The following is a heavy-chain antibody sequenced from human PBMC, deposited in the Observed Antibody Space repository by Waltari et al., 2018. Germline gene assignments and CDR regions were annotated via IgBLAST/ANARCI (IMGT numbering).Heavy chain of an antibody. CDR3: ARIYDSSGYYWGAFDY. CDR2: IYHSGST. Sequence: QVQLQESGPGLVKPSETLSLTCAVSGYSISSGYYWGWIRQPPGKGLEWIGSIYHSGSTYYNPSLKSRVTISVDTSNNQFSLKLSSVTAADTAVYYCARIYDSSGYYWGAFDYWGQGTLVTVSS. V-gene: IGHV4-38-2*01. CDR1: GYSISSGYY. J-gene: IGHJ4*02. D-gene: IGHD3-22*01.